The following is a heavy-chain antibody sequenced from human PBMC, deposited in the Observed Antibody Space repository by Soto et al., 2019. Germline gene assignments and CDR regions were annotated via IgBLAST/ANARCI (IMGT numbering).Heavy chain of an antibody. CDR3: ARGASELWFGELNWFDP. CDR2: IIPILGIA. J-gene: IGHJ5*02. Sequence: QVPLVQSGAEVKKPGSSVKVSCKASGGTFSSYTISWVRQAPGQGLEWMGRIIPILGIANYAQKFQGRVTITADKSTSTAYMELSSLRSEDTAVYYCARGASELWFGELNWFDPWGQGTLVTVSS. V-gene: IGHV1-69*02. CDR1: GGTFSSYT. D-gene: IGHD3-10*01.